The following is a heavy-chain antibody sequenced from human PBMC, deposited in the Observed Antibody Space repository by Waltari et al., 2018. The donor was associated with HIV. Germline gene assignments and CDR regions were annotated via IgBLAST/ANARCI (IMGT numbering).Heavy chain of an antibody. Sequence: QVQLVQSGAEVKKSGSSVKVSCKASGGSFSSYGISWVRQDPGQGLEWMGGFIPVLGTPNYAQKFQGRVTITADESRSTVYMELSSLRSEDTAVYYCARDNGSGYAEMFDPWGQGTLVTVSS. CDR2: FIPVLGTP. V-gene: IGHV1-69*01. CDR1: GGSFSSYG. D-gene: IGHD3-10*01. J-gene: IGHJ5*02. CDR3: ARDNGSGYAEMFDP.